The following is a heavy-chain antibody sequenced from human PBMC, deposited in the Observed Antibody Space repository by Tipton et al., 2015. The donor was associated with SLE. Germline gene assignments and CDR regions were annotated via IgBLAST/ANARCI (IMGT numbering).Heavy chain of an antibody. CDR2: VDSFGAT. Sequence: TLSLTCFVSGGSISGSRFYWGWSRQPPGKGLEWLGSVDSFGATYYNPSLKRRVTTSIDTPKNQFSLNLTPVTAADSAVYFCARVQRGPRSFDLWGRGTLVTVSS. D-gene: IGHD1-1*01. J-gene: IGHJ2*01. CDR3: ARVQRGPRSFDL. V-gene: IGHV4-39*07. CDR1: GGSISGSRFY.